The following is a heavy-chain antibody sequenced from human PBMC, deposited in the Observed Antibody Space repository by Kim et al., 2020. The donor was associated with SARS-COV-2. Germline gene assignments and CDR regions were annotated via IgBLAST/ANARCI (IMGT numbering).Heavy chain of an antibody. CDR3: ARGGPAHEFDP. Sequence: ASVKVSCKASGFTFTDFYIHWVRQAPGQGLEWMGRVDTKNGDTRYVRKYQGRVSMTRDTSTTTAYMELNSLTSDDTAVYYCARGGPAHEFDPWVQGTLVT. CDR1: GFTFTDFY. V-gene: IGHV1-2*02. J-gene: IGHJ5*02. CDR2: VDTKNGDT.